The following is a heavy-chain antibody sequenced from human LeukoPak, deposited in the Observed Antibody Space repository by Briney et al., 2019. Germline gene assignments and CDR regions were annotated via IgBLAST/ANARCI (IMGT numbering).Heavy chain of an antibody. Sequence: PGGSLRLSCAASGFTFSSYGMHWVRQAQGKGLEWVAFIRYDGSNKYYADSVKGRFTISRDNSKNTLYLQMNSLRAEDTDVYYCANLHSSSWYLDYFDYWGQGTLVTVSS. J-gene: IGHJ4*02. D-gene: IGHD6-13*01. CDR1: GFTFSSYG. CDR2: IRYDGSNK. CDR3: ANLHSSSWYLDYFDY. V-gene: IGHV3-30*02.